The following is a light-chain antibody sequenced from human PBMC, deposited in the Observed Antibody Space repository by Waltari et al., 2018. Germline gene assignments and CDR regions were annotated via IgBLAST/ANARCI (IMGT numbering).Light chain of an antibody. CDR1: SIRYYS. Sequence: SSELTQDPAVSVALGQTVRITCQGASIRYYSANWYRQNPGQATLLVMYGKNNRPSGIPDRFSGSYSGDTASLTITGAQAEDEADYYCNSRDSNGNPFVFGPATKVTVL. V-gene: IGLV3-19*01. J-gene: IGLJ1*01. CDR3: NSRDSNGNPFV. CDR2: GKN.